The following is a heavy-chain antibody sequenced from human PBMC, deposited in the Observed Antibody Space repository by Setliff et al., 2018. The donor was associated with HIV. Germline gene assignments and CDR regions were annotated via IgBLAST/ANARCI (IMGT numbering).Heavy chain of an antibody. D-gene: IGHD3-10*01. CDR3: AREGSPIYYFDY. J-gene: IGHJ4*02. V-gene: IGHV1-2*02. CDR1: GYTLTELS. Sequence: ASVKVSCKVSGYTLTELSMHWVRQAPGKGLEWMGWINVNSGGTKYAQKFQGRVTMTRDTSISTAYMEVSSLRSDDTAVYYCAREGSPIYYFDYWSQGTLVTVSS. CDR2: INVNSGGT.